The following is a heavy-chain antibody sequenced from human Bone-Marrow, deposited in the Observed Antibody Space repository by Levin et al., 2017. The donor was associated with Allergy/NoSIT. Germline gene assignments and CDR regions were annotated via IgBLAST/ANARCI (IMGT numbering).Heavy chain of an antibody. CDR1: GDSSSSYS. Sequence: SQTLSLTCTVSGDSSSSYSWTWIRQSPGKGLDWIGYYFHSGSSNYNPSLKSRVTISVDTSKNQFSLKLSSVTAADTAVYFCARERMYYYDSSGYSVFDSWGQGILVTVSS. J-gene: IGHJ4*02. V-gene: IGHV4-59*01. D-gene: IGHD3-22*01. CDR2: YFHSGSS. CDR3: ARERMYYYDSSGYSVFDS.